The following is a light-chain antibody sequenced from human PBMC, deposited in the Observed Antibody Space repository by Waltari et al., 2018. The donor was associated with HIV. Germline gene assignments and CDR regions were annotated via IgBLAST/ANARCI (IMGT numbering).Light chain of an antibody. V-gene: IGLV1-44*01. J-gene: IGLJ2*01. Sequence: QSVLTQPPSASGTPGQRVTISCSGSSSNIGSNTVNWYQQLPGTAPKLLIYSNKQRPSGVPDRFSGSNSGTAASLAISGLQSDDAAYYYCAAWDDSLNEVFGGGTKLTVL. CDR1: SSNIGSNT. CDR2: SNK. CDR3: AAWDDSLNEV.